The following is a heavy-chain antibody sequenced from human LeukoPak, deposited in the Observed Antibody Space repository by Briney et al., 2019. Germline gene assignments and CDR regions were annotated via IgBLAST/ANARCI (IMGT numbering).Heavy chain of an antibody. D-gene: IGHD5-12*01. Sequence: GGSLRLSCAASGFTFSSYAMHWVRQAPGKGLEWVAVISYDGSNKYYADSVKGRFTISRDNSKNTLYLQMNSLRAEDTAVYYCARDQYSGYDLYYLDYWGQGTLVTVSS. CDR3: ARDQYSGYDLYYLDY. J-gene: IGHJ4*02. V-gene: IGHV3-30-3*01. CDR2: ISYDGSNK. CDR1: GFTFSSYA.